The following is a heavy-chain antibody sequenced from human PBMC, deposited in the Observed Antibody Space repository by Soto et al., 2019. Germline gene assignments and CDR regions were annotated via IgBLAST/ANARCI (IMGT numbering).Heavy chain of an antibody. Sequence: PGGSLRLSCAASGFSFDDYAVHWVRQAPGKGLERVSGISWNSGSIGYADSVKGRFTISRDNAKNSLYLQMNSLRAEDTALYYCAKGGVRYCSGGSCYSYDAFDIWGQGTMVTVSS. CDR1: GFSFDDYA. J-gene: IGHJ3*02. V-gene: IGHV3-9*01. D-gene: IGHD2-15*01. CDR3: AKGGVRYCSGGSCYSYDAFDI. CDR2: ISWNSGSI.